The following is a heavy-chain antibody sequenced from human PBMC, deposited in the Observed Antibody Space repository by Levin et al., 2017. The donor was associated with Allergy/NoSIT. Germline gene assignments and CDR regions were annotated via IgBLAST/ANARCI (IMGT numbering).Heavy chain of an antibody. CDR3: ARVDVAAAGIYEY. V-gene: IGHV4-59*01. D-gene: IGHD6-13*01. CDR2: MHYTGAT. CDR1: GGSFTSYY. Sequence: SETLSLTCAVSGGSFTSYYWSWVRQAPGKGLEWIGYMHYTGATYYNPTLQSRVTVSIDTPKNQFSLSLRSLTAADTAVYFCARVDVAAAGIYEYWGPGTLVTVSP. J-gene: IGHJ4*02.